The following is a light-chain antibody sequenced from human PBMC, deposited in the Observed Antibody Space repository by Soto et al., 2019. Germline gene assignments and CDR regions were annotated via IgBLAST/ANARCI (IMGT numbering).Light chain of an antibody. CDR2: DVS. CDR1: SSDVGGYNY. CDR3: SSYTSSSTRV. Sequence: QSALTQPASLSVSPGQSITISCTGTSSDVGGYNYVSWYQQHPGKAPKLMIYDVSNRPSGVSNRFSGSKSGNTASLTISGLQAEDEADYYCSSYTSSSTRVFGTGTKVTVL. J-gene: IGLJ1*01. V-gene: IGLV2-14*01.